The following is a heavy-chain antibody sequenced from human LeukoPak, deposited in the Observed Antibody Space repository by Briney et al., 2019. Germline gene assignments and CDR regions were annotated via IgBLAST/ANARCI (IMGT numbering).Heavy chain of an antibody. CDR1: GYTFTGYY. CDR3: ACLPPRTTGAFDI. D-gene: IGHD1-14*01. V-gene: IGHV1-2*02. Sequence: GASVKVSFKASGYTFTGYYMHWVRQAPGQGLEWMGWINPNSGGTNYAQKFQGRVTMTRDTSISTAYMELSRLRSDDTAVYYCACLPPRTTGAFDIWGQGTMVTVSS. CDR2: INPNSGGT. J-gene: IGHJ3*02.